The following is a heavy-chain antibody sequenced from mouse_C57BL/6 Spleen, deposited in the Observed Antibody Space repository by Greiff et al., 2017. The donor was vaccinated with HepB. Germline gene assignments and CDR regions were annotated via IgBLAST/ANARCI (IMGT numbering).Heavy chain of an antibody. V-gene: IGHV5-6*01. D-gene: IGHD2-4*01. Sequence: EVKLVESGGDLVKPGGSLKLSCAASGFTFSSYGMSWVRQTPDKRLEWVATISSGGSYTYYPDSVKGRFTISRDNAKNTLYLQMSSLKSEDTAMYYCARLGHYDEGWFAYWGQGTLVTVSA. CDR2: ISSGGSYT. CDR1: GFTFSSYG. CDR3: ARLGHYDEGWFAY. J-gene: IGHJ3*01.